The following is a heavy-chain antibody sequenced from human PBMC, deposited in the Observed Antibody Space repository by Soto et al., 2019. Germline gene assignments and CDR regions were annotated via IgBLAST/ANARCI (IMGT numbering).Heavy chain of an antibody. D-gene: IGHD3-16*01. V-gene: IGHV4-4*07. Sequence: LSLTCSVCGASISNCYWSWIRQSAGKGLEWIGRLYTRGTTDYNPSLKSRVTMSIDTSKNRVSLSLTSVTAADTAVYYCAKGGTYYFDSWGKGLVVTVSS. J-gene: IGHJ4*02. CDR1: GASISNCY. CDR3: AKGGTYYFDS. CDR2: LYTRGTT.